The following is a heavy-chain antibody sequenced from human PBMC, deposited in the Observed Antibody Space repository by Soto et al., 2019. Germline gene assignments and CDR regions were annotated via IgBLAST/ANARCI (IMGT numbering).Heavy chain of an antibody. V-gene: IGHV3-21*02. Sequence: EVQLVESGGGLVKPGGSLRLSCAASGFTFSSYSMNWVRQAPGKGLEWVSSISSSSTYIYYADSVKGRFAISRDNAKNPLYLQMNSLRPEDTAVYYCARDRNLVTTAPFDYWGQGSLVTVSA. J-gene: IGHJ4*02. D-gene: IGHD4-17*01. CDR1: GFTFSSYS. CDR3: ARDRNLVTTAPFDY. CDR2: ISSSSTYI.